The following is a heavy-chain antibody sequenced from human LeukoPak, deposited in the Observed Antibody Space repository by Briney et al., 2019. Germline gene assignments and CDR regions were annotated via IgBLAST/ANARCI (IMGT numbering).Heavy chain of an antibody. Sequence: GASVKVSCKASGGTFSSYAISWVRQAPGQGLEWMGGIIPIFGTANYAQKFQGRVTITADESTSTAYMELSSLRSEDTAVYYCAREGYCSGGSRYSLPDYYYGMDVWGQGTTVTVSS. V-gene: IGHV1-69*13. J-gene: IGHJ6*02. CDR3: AREGYCSGGSRYSLPDYYYGMDV. CDR1: GGTFSSYA. CDR2: IIPIFGTA. D-gene: IGHD2-15*01.